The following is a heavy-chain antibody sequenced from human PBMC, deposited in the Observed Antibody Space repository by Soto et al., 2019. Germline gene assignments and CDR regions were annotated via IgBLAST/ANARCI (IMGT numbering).Heavy chain of an antibody. V-gene: IGHV4-34*01. CDR2: INHRGST. J-gene: IGHJ5*02. Sequence: ASETLSLTCAVYGGSFSGYYWTWIRQPPGKGLEWIGEINHRGSTNYNPSLKSRVTISLDTSKNQFSLKLSSVTAADTAVYYCARGGDPWGQGTLVTVSS. CDR3: ARGGDP. CDR1: GGSFSGYY.